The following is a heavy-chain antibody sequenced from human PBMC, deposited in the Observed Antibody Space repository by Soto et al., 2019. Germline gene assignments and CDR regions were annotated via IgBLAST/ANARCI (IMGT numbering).Heavy chain of an antibody. Sequence: QVQVVESGGGVVQPGRSRILSCVASGFTFSSYGMHWVRQAPGKGLEWVAVISYDGSSQHYADSVKGRFTISRDNSKNTLYLQMNSLRGEDTAVYYCAKDLYSSTNRVFDYWGQGTLVTVSS. CDR1: GFTFSSYG. CDR2: ISYDGSSQ. CDR3: AKDLYSSTNRVFDY. D-gene: IGHD2-2*01. J-gene: IGHJ4*02. V-gene: IGHV3-30*18.